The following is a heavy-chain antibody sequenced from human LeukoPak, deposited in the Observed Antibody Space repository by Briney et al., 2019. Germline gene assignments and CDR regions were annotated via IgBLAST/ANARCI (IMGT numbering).Heavy chain of an antibody. CDR3: ARGSRIVGAREAFNI. Sequence: ASVKVSCKASGYTFSDYYMHWVRQAPGQGLEWMGWINPNTGDTKYAQKLQGRVTMTRDTSISTANMELSRLRSDDTAVYFCARGSRIVGAREAFNIWGQGTLVSVSS. J-gene: IGHJ3*02. CDR2: INPNTGDT. V-gene: IGHV1-2*02. CDR1: GYTFSDYY. D-gene: IGHD1-26*01.